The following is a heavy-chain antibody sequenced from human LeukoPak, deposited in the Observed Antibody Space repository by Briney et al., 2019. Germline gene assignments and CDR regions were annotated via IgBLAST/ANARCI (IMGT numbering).Heavy chain of an antibody. Sequence: ASVKVSGKASGYTFTCNYRHWGRQAPGQGLEWRGGITPNSGGTNYAQKFQGWVTMTRDTSISTAYMELSRLRSDDTAVYYCARGPIPFHDILTGYSGLDYWGQGTLVTVSS. CDR2: ITPNSGGT. D-gene: IGHD3-9*01. CDR1: GYTFTCNY. J-gene: IGHJ4*02. V-gene: IGHV1-2*04. CDR3: ARGPIPFHDILTGYSGLDY.